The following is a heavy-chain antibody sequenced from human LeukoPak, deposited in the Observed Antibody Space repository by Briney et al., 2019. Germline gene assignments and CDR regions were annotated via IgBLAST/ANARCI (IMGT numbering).Heavy chain of an antibody. Sequence: GEPLKISCKGSGYSFTRNWIGGVRQMPGKGLEWMAIIYPGDSDTRYSPSFQGQVAISADKSINTAYLQWSSLKASDTAMYYCARRVVNNRNWYFDLWGRGTLVTVSS. J-gene: IGHJ2*01. D-gene: IGHD4-23*01. V-gene: IGHV5-51*01. CDR2: IYPGDSDT. CDR3: ARRVVNNRNWYFDL. CDR1: GYSFTRNW.